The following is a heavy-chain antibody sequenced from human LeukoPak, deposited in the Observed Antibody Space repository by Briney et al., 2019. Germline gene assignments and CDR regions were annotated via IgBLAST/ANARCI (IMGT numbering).Heavy chain of an antibody. Sequence: ASVKVSCKASGYTFTSYAMNWVRQAPGQGLEWMGRINTNTGNPTYAQGFTGRFVFSLDTSVSTAYLQISSLKAEDTAVYYCARAATALRAPNWFDPWGQGTLVTVSS. CDR1: GYTFTSYA. J-gene: IGHJ5*02. CDR3: ARAATALRAPNWFDP. V-gene: IGHV7-4-1*02. CDR2: INTNTGNP. D-gene: IGHD2-15*01.